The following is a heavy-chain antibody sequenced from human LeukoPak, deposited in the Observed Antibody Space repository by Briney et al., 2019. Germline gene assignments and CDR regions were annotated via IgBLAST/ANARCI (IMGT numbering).Heavy chain of an antibody. CDR2: IYYSGST. D-gene: IGHD3-22*01. V-gene: IGHV4-39*07. CDR3: ARDHYYDSSGYYY. Sequence: SETLSLTCTVSGGSISSSSYYWGWIRQPPGKGLEWIGNIYYSGSTYYNPSLKSRVTISVDTSKNQFSLKLSSATAADTAVYYCARDHYYDSSGYYYWGQGTLVTVSS. CDR1: GGSISSSSYY. J-gene: IGHJ4*02.